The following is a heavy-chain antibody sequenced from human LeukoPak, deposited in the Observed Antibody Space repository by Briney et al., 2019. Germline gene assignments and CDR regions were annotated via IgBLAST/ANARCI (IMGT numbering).Heavy chain of an antibody. J-gene: IGHJ4*02. Sequence: PSQTLSLTCTFSGGSISSGGYYWSWIRQHPGKGLEWIGYIYYSGSTYYNPSLKSRVTISVDTSKNQFSLKLSSVTAADTAVYYCAREGHSSSLDYWGQGTLVTVSS. CDR1: GGSISSGGYY. V-gene: IGHV4-31*03. CDR3: AREGHSSSLDY. D-gene: IGHD6-6*01. CDR2: IYYSGST.